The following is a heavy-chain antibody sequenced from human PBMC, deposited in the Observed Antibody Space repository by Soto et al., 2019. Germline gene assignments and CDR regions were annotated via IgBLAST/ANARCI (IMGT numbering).Heavy chain of an antibody. V-gene: IGHV3-7*01. Sequence: EVQLVESGGGLVQPGGSLRLSCAASGFTFSSYWMSWFRQAQGKGLEWVANINKDGSEKYYVDSVKGRFTISRDNAKNSLYLQMNSLRAEDTAVYYCAGRSAPQLWGQGTMVTVSS. CDR1: GFTFSSYW. CDR3: AGRSAPQL. J-gene: IGHJ3*01. CDR2: INKDGSEK.